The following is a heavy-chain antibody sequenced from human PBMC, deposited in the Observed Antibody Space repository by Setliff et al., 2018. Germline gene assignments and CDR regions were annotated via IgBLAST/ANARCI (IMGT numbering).Heavy chain of an antibody. J-gene: IGHJ4*02. D-gene: IGHD2-2*01. CDR2: IDHSGGT. CDR3: ARGRPPLVGDY. V-gene: IGHV4-59*12. CDR1: GGSLSSFY. Sequence: TSATLSLTCTVSGGSLSSFYWSWIRQSPGRGLDWIGYIDHSGGTSYNPSFESRVAITADTAKNQVSLKLSSMTAADTAVYYCARGRPPLVGDYLGQGTQVTAPQ.